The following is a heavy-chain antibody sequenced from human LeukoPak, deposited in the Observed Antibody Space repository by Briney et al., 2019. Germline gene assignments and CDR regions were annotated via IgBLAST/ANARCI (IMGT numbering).Heavy chain of an antibody. J-gene: IGHJ4*02. CDR1: GFTFNNYG. CDR3: AKGYDGNSADPCY. D-gene: IGHD4-23*01. Sequence: PGGSLRLSCAASGFTFNNYGMHWVRQAPGKGLEWVAVISYDGSNKYYADSVKGRFTISRDNSKNTLYLQMNSLRAEDTAVYYCAKGYDGNSADPCYWGQGTLVTVSS. V-gene: IGHV3-30*18. CDR2: ISYDGSNK.